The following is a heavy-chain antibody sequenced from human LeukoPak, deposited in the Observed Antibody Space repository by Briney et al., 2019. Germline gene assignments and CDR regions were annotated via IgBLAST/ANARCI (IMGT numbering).Heavy chain of an antibody. CDR2: CFHIGMT. D-gene: IGHD3-22*01. J-gene: IGHJ4*01. CDR3: PMIRVAFPDH. CDR1: GYHLSSGYY. V-gene: IGHV4-38-2*01. Sequence: PSETLSLTCAVSGYHLSSGYYWGWLRQPLGKVLQWMGSCFHIGMTYYNPSLKSRVTIALDTSRNEASLTLNSICVRSTSKGQPPMIRVAFPDHWGRGTLVTVSS.